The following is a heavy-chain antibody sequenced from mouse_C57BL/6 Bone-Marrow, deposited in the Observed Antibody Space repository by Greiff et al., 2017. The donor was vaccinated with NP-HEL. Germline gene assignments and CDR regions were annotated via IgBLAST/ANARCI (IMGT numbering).Heavy chain of an antibody. J-gene: IGHJ3*01. Sequence: VQLQQSGPELVKPGASVKIPCKASGYTFTDYNMDWVKQSHGKSLEWIGDINPNNGGTIYNQKFKGKATLTVDKSSSTAYMELRSLTSEDTAVYYCARRSVWLRRGAWFAYWGQGTLVTVSA. CDR3: ARRSVWLRRGAWFAY. D-gene: IGHD2-2*01. V-gene: IGHV1-18*01. CDR1: GYTFTDYN. CDR2: INPNNGGT.